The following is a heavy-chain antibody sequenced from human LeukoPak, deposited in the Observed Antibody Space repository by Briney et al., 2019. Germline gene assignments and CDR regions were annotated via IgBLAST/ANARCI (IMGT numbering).Heavy chain of an antibody. Sequence: GGSLRLSCAASGFTFSEYYMSWIRQAPGKGLEWVAYITSSGSDIYYADSVRGRFRISRDNAKNSLFLQMKSLRVEDTATYYCASDIVATSGDFWGQGTLVSVSS. CDR1: GFTFSEYY. CDR2: ITSSGSDI. V-gene: IGHV3-11*01. J-gene: IGHJ4*02. D-gene: IGHD5-12*01. CDR3: ASDIVATSGDF.